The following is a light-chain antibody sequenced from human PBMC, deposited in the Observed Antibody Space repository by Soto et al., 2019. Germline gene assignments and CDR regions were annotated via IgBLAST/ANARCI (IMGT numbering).Light chain of an antibody. V-gene: IGKV3-20*01. CDR2: GAS. Sequence: EIVLTQSPGTLSLSPVEIATLSCRASQSVSSSYLAWYQQKPGQAPSLLIYGASSRATGIPDRFSGSGSGTDFTLTISRLEPEDFAVYYCQQYGSSPLTFGQGTKVEIK. J-gene: IGKJ1*01. CDR1: QSVSSSY. CDR3: QQYGSSPLT.